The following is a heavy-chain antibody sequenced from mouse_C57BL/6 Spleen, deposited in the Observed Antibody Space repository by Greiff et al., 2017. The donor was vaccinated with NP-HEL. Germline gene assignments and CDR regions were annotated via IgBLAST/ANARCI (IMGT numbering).Heavy chain of an antibody. CDR3: ARGSNYPYYAMDY. CDR1: GFTFSDYG. J-gene: IGHJ4*01. D-gene: IGHD2-5*01. CDR2: ISSGSSTI. Sequence: EVHLVESGGGLVKPGGSLKLSCAASGFTFSDYGMHWVRQAPEKGLEWVAYISSGSSTIYYADTVKGRFTISRDNAKNTLFLQMTSLRSEDTAMYYCARGSNYPYYAMDYWGQGTSVTVSS. V-gene: IGHV5-17*01.